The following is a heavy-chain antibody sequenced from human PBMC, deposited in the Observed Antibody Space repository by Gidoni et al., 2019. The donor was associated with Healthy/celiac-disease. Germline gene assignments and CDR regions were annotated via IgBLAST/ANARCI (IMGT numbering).Heavy chain of an antibody. J-gene: IGHJ2*01. CDR2: ISGSGGST. CDR3: AKVSDYGDLDWYFDL. D-gene: IGHD4-17*01. V-gene: IGHV3-23*01. Sequence: EVQLLESGGGLVQPGGSLRRSCAASGFPFSSYAMSWVRQAPGKGVEWVSAISGSGGSTSYADSVKGRFTISRDNSKNTLYLQMNSLRAEDTAVYYCAKVSDYGDLDWYFDLWGRGTLVTVSS. CDR1: GFPFSSYA.